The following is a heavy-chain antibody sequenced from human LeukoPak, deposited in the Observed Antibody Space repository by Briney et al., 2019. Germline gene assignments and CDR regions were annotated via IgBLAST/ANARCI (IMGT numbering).Heavy chain of an antibody. D-gene: IGHD2-2*01. J-gene: IGHJ4*02. CDR2: IIPIFGTA. CDR1: GYTFTDYY. CDR3: ARASCSSTSCYYLL. Sequence: ASVTVSFKASGYTFTDYYMHWVRQAPGQGLEGMGGIIPIFGTANYAQKFQGRVTITTDESTSTAYMELSSLRSEDTAVYYCARASCSSTSCYYLLWGQGTLVTVSS. V-gene: IGHV1-69*05.